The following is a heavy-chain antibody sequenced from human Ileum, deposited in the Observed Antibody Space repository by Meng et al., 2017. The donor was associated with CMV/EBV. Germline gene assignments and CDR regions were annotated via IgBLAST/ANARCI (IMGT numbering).Heavy chain of an antibody. V-gene: IGHV1-3*01. J-gene: IGHJ4*02. CDR3: ARFESGAHFDS. CDR2: INGANGNT. Sequence: QVQLVQSGAEVKKPGASVKVSCKASGYTFTSYAMHWVPQAPGQGLEWMGWINGANGNTKYSQKFQDRVTFTRDTSANTAYMEMRSLRSEDTAVYYCARFESGAHFDSWGQGTLVTVSS. CDR1: GYTFTSYA. D-gene: IGHD4-17*01.